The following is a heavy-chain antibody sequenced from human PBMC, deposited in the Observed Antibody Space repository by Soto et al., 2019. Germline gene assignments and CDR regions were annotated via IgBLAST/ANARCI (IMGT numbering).Heavy chain of an antibody. V-gene: IGHV3-23*01. CDR3: AKAYGASRSPFDC. CDR1: GFTFRGYA. D-gene: IGHD2-21*01. CDR2: ISGSGDST. Sequence: EEQLLESGGGLAQPGGSLRLSCAASGFTFRGYAMSWVRQAPGKGPEWVSGISGSGDSTYHAKSVKGRFIISRDSSKNTLYFEINSLRAEDTAVYYCAKAYGASRSPFDCWGKGTLVAVSS. J-gene: IGHJ4*02.